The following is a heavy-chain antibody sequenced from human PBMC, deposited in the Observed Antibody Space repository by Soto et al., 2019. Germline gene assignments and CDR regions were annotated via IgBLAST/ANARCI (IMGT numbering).Heavy chain of an antibody. J-gene: IGHJ4*02. CDR2: VPYDGRNK. CDR1: GFTFSTYG. D-gene: IGHD7-27*01. V-gene: IGHV3-30*18. CDR3: AKQGALGSSYFDY. Sequence: QVPLVESGGGVVQPGRSLRLSCAASGFTFSTYGMHWVRQAPGKGLEWVAVVPYDGRNKYYADSVKGRFTISRDNSKNTLYLQMSSLRTEDTAVYYCAKQGALGSSYFDYWGQGTLVTVSS.